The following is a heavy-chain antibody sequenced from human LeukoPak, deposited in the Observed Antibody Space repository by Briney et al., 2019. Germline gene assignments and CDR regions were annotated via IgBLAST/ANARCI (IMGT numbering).Heavy chain of an antibody. Sequence: GASVKVSCKASGYTFTAYYLHWVRQAPGQGLECMAWINLNSGDTNYAQNFQGRVTMTWDTSISTAYVELSRLTSDDTAVYYCARSQPGIAAAGLDYWGQGTLVTVSS. CDR1: GYTFTAYY. V-gene: IGHV1-2*02. CDR2: INLNSGDT. D-gene: IGHD6-13*01. CDR3: ARSQPGIAAAGLDY. J-gene: IGHJ4*02.